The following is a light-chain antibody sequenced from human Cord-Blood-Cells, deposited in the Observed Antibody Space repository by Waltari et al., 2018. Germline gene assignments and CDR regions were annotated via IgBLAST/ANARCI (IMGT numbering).Light chain of an antibody. CDR1: QSISSY. CDR2: AAS. Sequence: IQMTQSPSSLSASVGDRVTITCRASQSISSYLNWYQQKPGKAPKLLIYAASSLQSGVPSRFSGSGSGTDFTLTISSLQPEDFATYYCQQSYSTPGIGTFGQGTKVEIK. CDR3: QQSYSTPGIGT. J-gene: IGKJ1*01. V-gene: IGKV1-39*01.